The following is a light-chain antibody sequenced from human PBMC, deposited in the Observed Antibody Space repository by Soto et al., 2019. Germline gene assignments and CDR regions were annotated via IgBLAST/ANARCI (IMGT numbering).Light chain of an antibody. V-gene: IGKV3-15*01. CDR3: QQYNNWPPVT. CDR1: QSVSSS. CDR2: GAS. Sequence: EIVMTQSPATLSVSPGERVTLSCRASQSVSSSLAWYQQKPGQAPRLLIYGASTKATGIPARFSGSGSGTEFTLTISSLQSEDFAVYYCQQYNNWPPVTFGPGTKGDIK. J-gene: IGKJ3*01.